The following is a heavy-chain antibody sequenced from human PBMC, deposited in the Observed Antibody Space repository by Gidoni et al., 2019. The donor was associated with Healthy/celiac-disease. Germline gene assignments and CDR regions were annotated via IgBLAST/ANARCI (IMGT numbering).Heavy chain of an antibody. V-gene: IGHV3-21*01. CDR1: GFTFSSSS. CDR2: ISSSSSYI. J-gene: IGHJ5*02. CDR3: ARDPNYGGNSNP. Sequence: EVQLVESGGGLVKPGGSLRLSCAASGFTFSSSSMNWVRQAPGKGLEWVSSISSSSSYIYYADSVKGRFTISRDNAKNSLYLQMNSLRAEDTAVYYCARDPNYGGNSNPWGQGTLVTVSS. D-gene: IGHD4-17*01.